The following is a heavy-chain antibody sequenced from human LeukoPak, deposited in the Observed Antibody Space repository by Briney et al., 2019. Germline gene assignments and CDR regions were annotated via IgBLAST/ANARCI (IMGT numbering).Heavy chain of an antibody. D-gene: IGHD3-3*01. J-gene: IGHJ4*02. CDR1: GGSISSYY. CDR3: ARSGYYDFWSGYYWRYYFDY. Sequence: PSETLSLTCTVSGGSISSYYWSWIRQPPGKGLEWIGYIYYSGSTNYNPSLKSRVTMSVDTSKNQFSLKLSSVTAADTAVYYCARSGYYDFWSGYYWRYYFDYWGQGTLVTVSS. V-gene: IGHV4-59*01. CDR2: IYYSGST.